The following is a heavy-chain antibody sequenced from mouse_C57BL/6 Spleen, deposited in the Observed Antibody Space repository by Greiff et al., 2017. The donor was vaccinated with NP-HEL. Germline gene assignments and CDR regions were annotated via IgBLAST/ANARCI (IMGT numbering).Heavy chain of an antibody. V-gene: IGHV5-17*01. Sequence: EVKLVESGGGLVKPGGSLKLSCAAPGFTFSDYGMHWVRQAPEKGLEWVAYISSGSSTIYYADTVKGRFTISRDNAKNTLFLQMTSLRSEDTAMYYCARTRTYADVWGTGTTVTVSS. CDR1: GFTFSDYG. CDR3: ARTRTYADV. J-gene: IGHJ1*03. D-gene: IGHD2-12*01. CDR2: ISSGSSTI.